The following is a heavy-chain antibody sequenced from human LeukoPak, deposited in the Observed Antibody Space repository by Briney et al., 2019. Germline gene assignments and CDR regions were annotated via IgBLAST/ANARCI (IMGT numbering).Heavy chain of an antibody. D-gene: IGHD3-16*02. Sequence: PSETLSLTCTVSGGSISSSSYYWGWIRQPPGKELEWIGSIYYSGSTYYNPSLKSRVTISVDTSKNQFSLKLSSVTAADTAVYYCARRRDYVWGSYRSYYFDYWGQGTLVTVSS. J-gene: IGHJ4*02. V-gene: IGHV4-39*01. CDR3: ARRRDYVWGSYRSYYFDY. CDR1: GGSISSSSYY. CDR2: IYYSGST.